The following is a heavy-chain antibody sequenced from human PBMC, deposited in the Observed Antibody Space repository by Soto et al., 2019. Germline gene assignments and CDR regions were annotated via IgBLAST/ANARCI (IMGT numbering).Heavy chain of an antibody. V-gene: IGHV3-21*01. CDR2: ISSRSSYI. CDR3: ARGGGGLLWFGESLWEDY. D-gene: IGHD3-10*01. Sequence: EVQLVESGGGLVKPGGSLRLSCAASGFTFSSYSMNWVRQAPGKGLEWVSSISSRSSYIYYADSVKGRFTISRDNAKNSLYRQMNSLRSEDTAVYYCARGGGGLLWFGESLWEDYWGQGTLVTVSS. CDR1: GFTFSSYS. J-gene: IGHJ4*02.